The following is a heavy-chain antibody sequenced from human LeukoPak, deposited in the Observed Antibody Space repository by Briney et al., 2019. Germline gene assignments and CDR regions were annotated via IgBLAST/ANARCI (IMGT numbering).Heavy chain of an antibody. CDR3: ARDGDIVVVPADLDY. V-gene: IGHV3-21*01. Sequence: PGGSLRLSCAGSGFTFSTYSMNWVRQAPEKGLEWVSSISSSSSYIYYADSVKGRFTISRDNAKNSVYLQMNSLRAEDTAVYYCARDGDIVVVPADLDYWGQGTLVTVSS. J-gene: IGHJ4*02. CDR1: GFTFSTYS. CDR2: ISSSSSYI. D-gene: IGHD2-2*01.